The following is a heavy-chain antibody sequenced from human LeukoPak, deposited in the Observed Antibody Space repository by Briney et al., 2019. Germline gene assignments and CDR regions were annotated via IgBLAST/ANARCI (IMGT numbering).Heavy chain of an antibody. CDR3: VWNYRWLNAFDI. V-gene: IGHV1-69*13. CDR2: IIPIFGTA. D-gene: IGHD1-7*01. J-gene: IGHJ3*02. CDR1: GGAFSSYA. Sequence: ASVKVSCKASGGAFSSYAISWVRQAPGQGLEWMGGIIPIFGTANYAQKFQGRVTITADESTSTAYMELSSLRSEDTAVYYCVWNYRWLNAFDIWGQGTMVTVSS.